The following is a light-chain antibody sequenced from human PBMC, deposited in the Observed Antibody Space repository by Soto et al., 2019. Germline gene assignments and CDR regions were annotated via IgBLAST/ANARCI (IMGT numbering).Light chain of an antibody. V-gene: IGKV3-15*01. CDR3: QQYSDWPLT. Sequence: EIVMTQSPATLSVSPGERATLSCRASQGIGTTLAWYQQKPGQTPRLLIYGASTRATGVPARFSGSGSGTEFTLTINSLQSEDFAVYYCQQYSDWPLTFGGGTKVDIK. CDR1: QGIGTT. J-gene: IGKJ4*01. CDR2: GAS.